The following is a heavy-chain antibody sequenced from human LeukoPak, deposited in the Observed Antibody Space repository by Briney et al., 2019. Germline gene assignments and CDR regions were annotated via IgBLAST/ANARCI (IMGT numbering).Heavy chain of an antibody. CDR3: AKGYYDYVWGSYYFDY. Sequence: GGSLRLSCAASGFTFSSYAMSWVRQAPGKGLEWVSAISGSGGSAYYADSVKGRFTISRDNSRDTLYLQMNSLRAEDTAVYYCAKGYYDYVWGSYYFDYLRQGTLVTVSS. D-gene: IGHD3-16*01. CDR2: ISGSGGSA. J-gene: IGHJ4*02. CDR1: GFTFSSYA. V-gene: IGHV3-23*01.